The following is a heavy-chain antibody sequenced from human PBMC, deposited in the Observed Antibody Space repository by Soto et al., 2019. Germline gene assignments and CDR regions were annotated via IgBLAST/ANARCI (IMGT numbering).Heavy chain of an antibody. D-gene: IGHD6-13*01. J-gene: IGHJ5*02. CDR1: GYTFTHYA. Sequence: QVQLVQSVAEVKKPGDSVKVSFTASGYTFTHYAIHWVRHAPGQRLEWMGFINAGSGNTKYSQTFQGRLTFTKDTSESTAYMDLSSLRSEDTAIYYCARGLAADGAWGQGTLVTVSS. CDR2: INAGSGNT. V-gene: IGHV1-3*01. CDR3: ARGLAADGA.